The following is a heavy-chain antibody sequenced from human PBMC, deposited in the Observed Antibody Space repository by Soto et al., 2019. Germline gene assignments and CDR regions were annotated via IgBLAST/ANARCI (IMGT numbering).Heavy chain of an antibody. D-gene: IGHD6-19*01. CDR3: ARDKGWAFDY. J-gene: IGHJ4*02. V-gene: IGHV3-48*04. CDR1: GFTFSGYS. CDR2: IFVSSLTI. Sequence: GGSLRLSCVASGFTFSGYSMVWVRQAPGKGLEWVSYIFVSSLTIYYADSVKGRFTVSRDNAQNSLFLQMNSLRAEDTAVYYCARDKGWAFDYWGQGTLVTVSS.